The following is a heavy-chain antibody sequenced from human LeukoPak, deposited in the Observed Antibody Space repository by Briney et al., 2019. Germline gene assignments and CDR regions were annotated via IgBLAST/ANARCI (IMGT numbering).Heavy chain of an antibody. D-gene: IGHD3-3*01. CDR3: ARGITIFGVVSAFDY. CDR2: IYTSGST. V-gene: IGHV4-61*02. Sequence: SQTLSLTCTVSGGSISSGSYYWSWIRQPAGKGLEWIGCIYTSGSTNYNPSLKSRVTISVDTSKNQFSLKLSSVTAADTAVYYCARGITIFGVVSAFDYWGQGTLVTVSS. J-gene: IGHJ4*02. CDR1: GGSISSGSYY.